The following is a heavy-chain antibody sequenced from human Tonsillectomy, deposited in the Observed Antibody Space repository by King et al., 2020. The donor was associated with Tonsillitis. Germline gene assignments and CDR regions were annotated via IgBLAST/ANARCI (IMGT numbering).Heavy chain of an antibody. J-gene: IGHJ4*02. CDR1: GGSISSSSYY. Sequence: QLQESGPGLVKPSETLSLTCTVSGGSISSSSYYWGWIRQPPGKGLEWIGSIYYSGSTYYNPSLKSRVTISVDTSKNQFSLKLSSVTAADTAVYYSAPYYYDSSGYYYYFDYWGQGTLVTVSS. V-gene: IGHV4-39*07. CDR3: APYYYDSSGYYYYFDY. D-gene: IGHD3-22*01. CDR2: IYYSGST.